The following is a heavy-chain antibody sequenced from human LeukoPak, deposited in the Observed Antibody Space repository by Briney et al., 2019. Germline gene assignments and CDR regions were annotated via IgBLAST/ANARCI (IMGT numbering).Heavy chain of an antibody. CDR1: GYSISSGYY. CDR3: ARLDSSGYYLNAFDI. Sequence: SSETLSLTCAVSGYSISSGYYWGWIRQPPGKGLEWIGSIYHSGSTYYNPSLKSRVTISVDTSKNQFTLKLSSVTAADTAVYYCARLDSSGYYLNAFDIWGQGTMVTVSS. J-gene: IGHJ3*02. D-gene: IGHD3-22*01. V-gene: IGHV4-38-2*01. CDR2: IYHSGST.